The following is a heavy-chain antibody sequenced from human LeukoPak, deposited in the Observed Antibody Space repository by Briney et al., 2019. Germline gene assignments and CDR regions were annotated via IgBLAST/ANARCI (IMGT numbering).Heavy chain of an antibody. CDR3: GRGVVGATALGY. D-gene: IGHD1-26*01. V-gene: IGHV4-39*07. CDR1: GGSISTSNYY. Sequence: SETLSLTCTVSGGSISTSNYYWGWIRQPPGKGLEWIGNIFYSGSTYYSPSLRSRVTMSVDTSNNQFSLRLSSATAADTAVYYCGRGVVGATALGYWGQGILVTVAS. CDR2: IFYSGST. J-gene: IGHJ4*02.